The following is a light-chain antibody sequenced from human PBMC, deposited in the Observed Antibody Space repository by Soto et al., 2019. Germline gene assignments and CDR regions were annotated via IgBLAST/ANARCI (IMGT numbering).Light chain of an antibody. V-gene: IGKV3-15*01. CDR2: GAS. J-gene: IGKJ1*01. Sequence: ETVMTQSPVPLSVSLGERATLSCRASQSVSSKVAWYQQRPGQAPRLLIYGASTRATGIPARFSGSGSGTEFTLTISSLQSEDFAVYYCQQYNDWWTFGQGTKVDIK. CDR3: QQYNDWWT. CDR1: QSVSSK.